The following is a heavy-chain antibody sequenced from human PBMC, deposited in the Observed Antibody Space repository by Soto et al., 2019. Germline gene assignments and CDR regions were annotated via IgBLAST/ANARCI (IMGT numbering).Heavy chain of an antibody. Sequence: EVQLVESGGGLVQPGGSLRLSCAASGFTFSSYWMHWVRQAPGKGLVWVSRINSDGSSTSYADSVKGRFTISRDNRKNTLYLQMNSLRAEDTAVYYCGRDQEWQQLDQYYHFGMDVWGQGTTVTLSS. CDR1: GFTFSSYW. CDR2: INSDGSST. CDR3: GRDQEWQQLDQYYHFGMDV. V-gene: IGHV3-74*01. J-gene: IGHJ6*02. D-gene: IGHD6-13*01.